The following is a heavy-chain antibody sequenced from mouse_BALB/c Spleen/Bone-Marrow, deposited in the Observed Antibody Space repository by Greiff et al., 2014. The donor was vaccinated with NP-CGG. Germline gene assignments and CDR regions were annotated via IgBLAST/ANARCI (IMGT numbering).Heavy chain of an antibody. Sequence: DVHLVESGGGLVKPGGSLKLSCAASGFTFSDYYMYWVRQTPEQRLEWVATISDGGSYTYYPDSVEGRFTISRDIAKNNLYLQMSSLKSEDTAMDYCARDRGVQGYAMDYWGQGTSVTVSS. J-gene: IGHJ4*01. D-gene: IGHD2-14*01. CDR2: ISDGGSYT. V-gene: IGHV5-4*02. CDR1: GFTFSDYY. CDR3: ARDRGVQGYAMDY.